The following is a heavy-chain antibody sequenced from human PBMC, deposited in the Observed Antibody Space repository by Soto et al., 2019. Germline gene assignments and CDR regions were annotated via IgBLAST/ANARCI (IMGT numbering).Heavy chain of an antibody. CDR3: ARGDREDILVVVGARPGASGTDI. J-gene: IGHJ6*02. CDR1: GFTFRNHA. V-gene: IGHV3-30-3*01. D-gene: IGHD2-15*01. CDR2: IAHDGSNA. Sequence: QVQLVESGGGVVQPGGSLRLSCAASGFTFRNHAMHWVRQAPGKGLECLAVIAHDGSNAFYRDSVKGRFTVSRDNSKNTLYLYMNSLRSEDTGVYYCARGDREDILVVVGARPGASGTDIWGQGTTVIVSS.